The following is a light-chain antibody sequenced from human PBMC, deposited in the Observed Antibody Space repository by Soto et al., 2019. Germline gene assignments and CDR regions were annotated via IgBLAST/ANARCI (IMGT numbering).Light chain of an antibody. Sequence: EIVLTQSPGTLSLSPGERATLSCRASQSVSSNYLAWYQQKPGQAPRLLIYGASSRATGIPDRFSGSGSGTDFTLTIRRLEPEDFAVYYCQQYGSSYPWTFGQGTRWRLN. J-gene: IGKJ1*01. V-gene: IGKV3-20*01. CDR2: GAS. CDR3: QQYGSSYPWT. CDR1: QSVSSNY.